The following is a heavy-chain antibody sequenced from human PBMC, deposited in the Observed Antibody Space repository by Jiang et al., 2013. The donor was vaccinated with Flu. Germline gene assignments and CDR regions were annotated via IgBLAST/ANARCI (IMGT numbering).Heavy chain of an antibody. V-gene: IGHV5-51*01. D-gene: IGHD3-10*01. J-gene: IGHJ4*02. Sequence: FQGQVTISADKSISTVYLQWISLRASDTAMYYCARSXGGDYFDYWGQGTLVTVSS. CDR3: ARSXGGDYFDY.